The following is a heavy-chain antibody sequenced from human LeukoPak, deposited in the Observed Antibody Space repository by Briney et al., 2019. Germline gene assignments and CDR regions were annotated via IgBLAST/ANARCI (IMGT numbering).Heavy chain of an antibody. Sequence: ASVKVSCKASGYTFTSYDINWVRQATGQGLEWMGWMNPNSGNTGYAQKFQGRVTMTRNTSISTAYMELSSLRSEDTAVYYCARAHSSGWYNGYWGQGTLVTVSS. D-gene: IGHD6-19*01. CDR2: MNPNSGNT. CDR3: ARAHSSGWYNGY. CDR1: GYTFTSYD. J-gene: IGHJ4*02. V-gene: IGHV1-8*01.